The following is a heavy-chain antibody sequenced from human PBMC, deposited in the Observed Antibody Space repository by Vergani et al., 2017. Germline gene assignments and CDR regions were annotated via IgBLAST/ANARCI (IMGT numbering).Heavy chain of an antibody. D-gene: IGHD1-14*01. CDR3: ARDSGEYYYGMDV. CDR1: GGSISSGGYY. CDR2: NRNKANSNTT. V-gene: IGHV3-72*01. J-gene: IGHJ6*02. Sequence: VQLQESGPGLVKPSQTLSLTCTVSGGSISSGGYYWSWIRQHPGKGLEWIGRNRNKANSNTTEYAASVKGRFTISRHDSKNSLYLQMNSLKTEDTAVYYCARDSGEYYYGMDVWGQGTTVTVSS.